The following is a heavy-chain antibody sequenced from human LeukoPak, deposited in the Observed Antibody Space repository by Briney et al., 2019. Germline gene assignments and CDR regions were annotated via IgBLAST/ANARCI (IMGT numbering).Heavy chain of an antibody. CDR1: GFTFSSYE. D-gene: IGHD4-17*01. Sequence: PGGSLRLSCAASGFTFSSYEMNWVRQAPGKRLXXXXXXSSSGSTIYYADSVKGRFTISRDNAKNSLYLQMNSLRAEDTAVYYCARDDYGGYYYYYGMDVWGQGTTVTVSS. V-gene: IGHV3-48*03. CDR2: XSSSGSTI. J-gene: IGHJ6*02. CDR3: ARDDYGGYYYYYGMDV.